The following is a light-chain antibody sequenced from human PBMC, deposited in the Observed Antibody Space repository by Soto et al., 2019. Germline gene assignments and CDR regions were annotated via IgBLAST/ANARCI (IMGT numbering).Light chain of an antibody. V-gene: IGKV1-5*01. CDR3: QQYNSFSWS. CDR1: QSLNNW. CDR2: DAS. J-gene: IGKJ1*01. Sequence: DIQMTQSPSTLSASVGDRVTITCRASQSLNNWLAWYQQKPEKAPKLLIYDASTLESGVPSRFSCSLSGTQFTLTISSLQPDDFATYYCQQYNSFSWSFGQGTKVEIK.